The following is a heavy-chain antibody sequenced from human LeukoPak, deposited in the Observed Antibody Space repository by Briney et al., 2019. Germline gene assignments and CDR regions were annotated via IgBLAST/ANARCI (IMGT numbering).Heavy chain of an antibody. CDR3: AKFLANWGSRAYYFDY. CDR1: GFTFSSYA. CDR2: ISGSGGST. V-gene: IGHV3-23*01. J-gene: IGHJ4*02. Sequence: GGSLRLSCAASGFTFSSYAMSWVCKAPGKGLEWVSAISGSGGSTYYADSAKGRFTTSRDNSTNTLYLQMNSLRADDTAVYYCAKFLANWGSRAYYFDYWGQGTLVTVSS. D-gene: IGHD7-27*01.